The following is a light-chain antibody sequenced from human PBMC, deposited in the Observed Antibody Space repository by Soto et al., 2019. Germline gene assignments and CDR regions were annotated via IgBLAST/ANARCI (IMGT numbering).Light chain of an antibody. CDR3: QQYHSYLLT. V-gene: IGKV1-5*03. CDR2: KAS. CDR1: QSISTW. Sequence: DIQMTQSPSTLSASAGDRVTITCRASQSISTWLAWYQQKAGRAPKLLIYKASSLQSGVPSRFSGSGSGTEFTLTISSLQPDDFATYYCQQYHSYLLTFGGGTKVEIK. J-gene: IGKJ4*01.